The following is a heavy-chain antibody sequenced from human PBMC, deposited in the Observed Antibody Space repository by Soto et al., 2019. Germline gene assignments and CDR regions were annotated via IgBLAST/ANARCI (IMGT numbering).Heavy chain of an antibody. D-gene: IGHD3-10*01. CDR1: GFTFSSYG. Sequence: GGSLRLSCAASGFTFSSYGMHWVLQAPGKGLEWVAVIWYDGSNKYYADSVKGRFTISRDNSKNTLYLQMNSLRAEDTAVYYCARAGGSHYYGSGSYPDFDYSGQGTLVTVSS. CDR3: ARAGGSHYYGSGSYPDFDY. V-gene: IGHV3-33*01. CDR2: IWYDGSNK. J-gene: IGHJ4*02.